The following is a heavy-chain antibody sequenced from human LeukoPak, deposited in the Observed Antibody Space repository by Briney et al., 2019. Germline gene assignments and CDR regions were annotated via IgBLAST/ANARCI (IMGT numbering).Heavy chain of an antibody. CDR1: GGSFSGYY. D-gene: IGHD3-3*01. CDR3: ARGSTYYDFWSGYYSGPYSGYFDY. V-gene: IGHV4-34*01. Sequence: SETLSLTCAVYGGSFSGYYWSWIRQPPGKGLEWIGEINHIGSTKYNPSLKSRVTISVDKSKNQFSLKLSSVTAADTAVYYCARGSTYYDFWSGYYSGPYSGYFDYWGQGTLVTVSS. J-gene: IGHJ4*02. CDR2: INHIGST.